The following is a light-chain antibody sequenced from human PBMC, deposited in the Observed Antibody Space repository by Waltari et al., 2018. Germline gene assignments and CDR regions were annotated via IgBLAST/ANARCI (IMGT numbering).Light chain of an antibody. V-gene: IGLV2-14*01. J-gene: IGLJ3*02. CDR1: SSDVGGYNY. Sequence: QSALTQPASVSGSPGQSITISCTGTSSDVGGYNYVSWYQQHPGKAPKLMIYDVSNWPSGVSIRFSGSKSGNTASLTISGLQAEDEADYYCSSYTSSSTPWVFGGGTKLTVL. CDR2: DVS. CDR3: SSYTSSSTPWV.